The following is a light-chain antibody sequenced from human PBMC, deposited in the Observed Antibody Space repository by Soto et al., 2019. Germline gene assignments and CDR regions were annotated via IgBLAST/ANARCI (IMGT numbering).Light chain of an antibody. Sequence: EIVLTQSPGTLSLSPGERATLSCRASQSVSSSYLAWYQQQPGQAPRLLIYGASSRATGTPDRFSGSGSGTDFTLTISRLEPEDFAVYFCQQYGSSPRTFGHGTKVEIK. CDR2: GAS. V-gene: IGKV3-20*01. CDR1: QSVSSSY. J-gene: IGKJ1*01. CDR3: QQYGSSPRT.